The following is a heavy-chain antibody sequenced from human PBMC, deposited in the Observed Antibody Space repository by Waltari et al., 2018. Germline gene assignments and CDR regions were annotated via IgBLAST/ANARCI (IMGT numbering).Heavy chain of an antibody. D-gene: IGHD3-22*01. CDR3: ARHTRGETRKDSSGYYGGTFDY. J-gene: IGHJ4*02. CDR2: NYPGDSDT. CDR1: GYSSTSYW. V-gene: IGHV5-51*01. Sequence: EVQLVQSGAEVKKPGESLKISCKGSGYSSTSYWIGWVRQMPGKGLEWMGINYPGDSDTRYSPSFQGQVTISADKSISTAYLQWSSLKASDTAMYYCARHTRGETRKDSSGYYGGTFDYWGQGTLVTVSS.